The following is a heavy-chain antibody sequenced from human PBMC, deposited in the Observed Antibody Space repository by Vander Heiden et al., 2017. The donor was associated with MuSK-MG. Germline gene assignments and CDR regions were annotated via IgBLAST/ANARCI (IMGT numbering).Heavy chain of an antibody. CDR1: GFTFSSYG. CDR2: IWYDGSNK. CDR3: ARGDSSGWQEFDY. J-gene: IGHJ4*02. Sequence: QVQLVESGGGVVQPGRSLRLSCAASGFTFSSYGMHWVRQAPGKGLEWVAVIWYDGSNKYYADSVKGRFTISRDNSKNTLYLQMNSLRAEDTAVYYCARGDSSGWQEFDYCGQGTLVTVSS. D-gene: IGHD6-19*01. V-gene: IGHV3-33*01.